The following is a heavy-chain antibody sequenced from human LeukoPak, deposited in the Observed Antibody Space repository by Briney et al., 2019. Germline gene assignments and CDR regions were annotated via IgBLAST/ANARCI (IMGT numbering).Heavy chain of an antibody. CDR1: GYTFTSYD. V-gene: IGHV1-46*01. CDR2: INPSGGST. CDR3: ARGGSSWYRGPFQH. D-gene: IGHD6-13*01. J-gene: IGHJ1*01. Sequence: ASVKVCCKAYGYTFTSYDMHWVRQDPGQGLEWMGIINPSGGSTSYAQIFQGRVTMTRDTSTSTVYMGLSSLRSEDTAVYYCARGGSSWYRGPFQHWGQGTLVTVSS.